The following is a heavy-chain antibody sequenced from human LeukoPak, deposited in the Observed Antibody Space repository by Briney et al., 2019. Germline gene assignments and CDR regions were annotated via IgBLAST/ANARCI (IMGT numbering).Heavy chain of an antibody. CDR3: AGRRANTCNFCFVY. CDR2: IYDRGDT. V-gene: IGHV3-66*02. J-gene: IGHJ4*02. Sequence: PGGSLRLSCAVSGFTVTGNFMSWVRQAPGKGLEWVSVIYDRGDTYYADSVKGRFTVSRDTSKNTLYLQLNNLGAEDTAVYYCAGRRANTCNFCFVYWGQGTLVTVSS. D-gene: IGHD1-1*01. CDR1: GFTVTGNF.